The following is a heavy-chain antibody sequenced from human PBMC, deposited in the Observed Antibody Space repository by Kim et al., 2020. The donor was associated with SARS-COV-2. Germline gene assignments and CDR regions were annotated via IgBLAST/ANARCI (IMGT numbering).Heavy chain of an antibody. D-gene: IGHD3-10*01. CDR2: ISYDGSNK. CDR3: ATSGSGSYYYYVMDV. Sequence: GGSLRLSCAASGFTFSSYAMHWVRQAPGKGLEWVAVISYDGSNKYYADSVKGRFTISRDNSKNTLYLQMNSLRAEDTAVYYCATSGSGSYYYYVMDVWGRGTTVSVSS. CDR1: GFTFSSYA. V-gene: IGHV3-30-3*01. J-gene: IGHJ6*02.